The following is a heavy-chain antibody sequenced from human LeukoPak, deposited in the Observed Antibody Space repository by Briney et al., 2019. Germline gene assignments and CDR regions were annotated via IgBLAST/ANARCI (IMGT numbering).Heavy chain of an antibody. CDR2: HYSGSTT. V-gene: IGHV3-66*04. Sequence: GGSLRLSCAASGFAVTANYMNWVRQAPGKGLEWVSVHYSGSTTYYADSVRGRFTISRDSSKNTLYLQMNSLRVEDTAVYYCARLPAYYYDMDVWGQGTTVTVSS. CDR3: ARLPAYYYDMDV. J-gene: IGHJ6*02. CDR1: GFAVTANY.